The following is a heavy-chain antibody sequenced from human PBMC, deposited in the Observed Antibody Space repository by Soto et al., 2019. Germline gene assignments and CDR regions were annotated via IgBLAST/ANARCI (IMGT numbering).Heavy chain of an antibody. V-gene: IGHV4-30-4*01. Sequence: SETLSLTCTVSGGSISSGDYYWSWIRQPPGKGLEWIGYIYYSGSTYYNPSLKSRVTISVDTSKNQFSLKLSSVTAADTAVYYCARDRNGGNFDYWGQGTLVTVSS. J-gene: IGHJ4*02. D-gene: IGHD2-15*01. CDR3: ARDRNGGNFDY. CDR1: GGSISSGDYY. CDR2: IYYSGST.